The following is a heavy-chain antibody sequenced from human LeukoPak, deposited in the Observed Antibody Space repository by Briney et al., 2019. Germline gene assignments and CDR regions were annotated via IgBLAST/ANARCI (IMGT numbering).Heavy chain of an antibody. CDR2: INHSGST. Sequence: SETLSLTCAVYGGSFSGYYWSWIRQPPGKGLEWTGEINHSGSTNYNPSLKSRVTISVDTSKSQFSLKLSSVTAADTAVYYCARGGVVGANYFDYWGQGTLVTVSS. J-gene: IGHJ4*02. CDR3: ARGGVVGANYFDY. V-gene: IGHV4-34*01. CDR1: GGSFSGYY. D-gene: IGHD6-25*01.